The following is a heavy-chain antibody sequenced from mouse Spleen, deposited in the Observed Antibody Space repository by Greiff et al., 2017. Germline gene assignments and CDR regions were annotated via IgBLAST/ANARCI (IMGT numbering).Heavy chain of an antibody. CDR3: ARQGFIYAMDY. CDR1: GFAFSSYD. D-gene: IGHD1-1*01. Sequence: EVKVVESGGGLVKPGGSLKLSCAASGFAFSSYDMSWVRQTPEKRLEWVAYISSGGGSTYYPDTVKGRFTISRDNAKNTLYLQMSSLKSEDTAMYYCARQGFIYAMDYWGQGTSVTVSS. V-gene: IGHV5-12-1*01. J-gene: IGHJ4*01. CDR2: ISSGGGST.